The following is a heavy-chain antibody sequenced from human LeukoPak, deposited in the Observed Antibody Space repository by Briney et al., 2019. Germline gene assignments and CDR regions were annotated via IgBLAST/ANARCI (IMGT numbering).Heavy chain of an antibody. J-gene: IGHJ6*03. CDR1: GFRFFNYE. V-gene: IGHV3-23*01. Sequence: GGSLRLSCEASGFRFFNYEMNWVRQAPGKGLEWVSYIISSGSTKYYADSVKGRFTISRDNSKNTLYLQMNSLRAEDTAVYYCAKGSVRYYYYMDVWGKGTTVTISS. CDR3: AKGSVRYYYYMDV. CDR2: IISSGSTK. D-gene: IGHD3-10*01.